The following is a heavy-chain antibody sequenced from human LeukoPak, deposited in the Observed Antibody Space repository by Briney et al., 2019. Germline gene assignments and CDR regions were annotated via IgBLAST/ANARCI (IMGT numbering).Heavy chain of an antibody. V-gene: IGHV4-34*09. J-gene: IGHJ3*02. D-gene: IGHD2-2*02. CDR3: ARGYCSSTSCNTDAFDI. CDR1: GGSFSGYY. Sequence: TLSLTCAVYGGSFSGYYWSWIRQPPGKGLEWIGYIYYSVSTYYNPSLKSRVTISVDTSKNQFSLKLTSVTAADTAVYYCARGYCSSTSCNTDAFDIWGQGTMVTVSS. CDR2: IYYSVST.